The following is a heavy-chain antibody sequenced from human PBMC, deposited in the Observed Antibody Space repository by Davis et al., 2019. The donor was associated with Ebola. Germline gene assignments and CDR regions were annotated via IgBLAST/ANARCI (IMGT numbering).Heavy chain of an antibody. V-gene: IGHV4-39*01. Sequence: MPSETLSLTCSVSGDSISSGGYYWSWIRQSPGKGMEWIGQIGHGGVTSYNPSLESRFTISMDTSKNQFYLRLDSVTAADTAVYYCARTAMTSISDLGLGYNYFDPWGQGSLVTVST. CDR3: ARTAMTSISDLGLGYNYFDP. CDR2: IGHGGVT. D-gene: IGHD2-21*02. J-gene: IGHJ5*02. CDR1: GDSISSGGYY.